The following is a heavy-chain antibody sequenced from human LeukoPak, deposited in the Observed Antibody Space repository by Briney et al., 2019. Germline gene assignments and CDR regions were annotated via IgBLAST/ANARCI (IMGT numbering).Heavy chain of an antibody. CDR2: ISSSGSSI. CDR3: ARVKYSRVVGAFDY. J-gene: IGHJ4*02. V-gene: IGHV3-48*03. D-gene: IGHD6-6*01. Sequence: GGSPRLSCAASGXTFSSYEMNWVRQAPGKGLEWVSYISSSGSSIYYADSVKGRFTISRDNAKNSLYLQMNSLRAEDTAVYYCARVKYSRVVGAFDYWGQGTLVTVSS. CDR1: GXTFSSYE.